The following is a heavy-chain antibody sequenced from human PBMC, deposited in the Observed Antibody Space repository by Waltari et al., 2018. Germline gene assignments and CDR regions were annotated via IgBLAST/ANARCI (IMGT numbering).Heavy chain of an antibody. Sequence: QVQLVQSGAEVKKPGSSVKVSCKASGGTFSSYAISWVRQAPGHGLEWMGRLIPSRGIASYAQKFQGRVTITADKSTGTAYMELSSLRSEDTAVYYCASSPTIVVVPAASNGMDVWGQGTTVTVSS. CDR2: LIPSRGIA. D-gene: IGHD2-2*01. CDR3: ASSPTIVVVPAASNGMDV. J-gene: IGHJ6*02. CDR1: GGTFSSYA. V-gene: IGHV1-69*09.